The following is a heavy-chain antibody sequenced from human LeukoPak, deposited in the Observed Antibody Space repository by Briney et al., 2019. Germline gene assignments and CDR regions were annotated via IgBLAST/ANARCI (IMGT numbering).Heavy chain of an antibody. J-gene: IGHJ4*02. V-gene: IGHV4-39*07. Sequence: PSETLSLTCTVSGGSIRSSYYYWGWIRQPPGKGLEWIGSIYDSGSTYYNPSLKSRVTISVDTSKNQFSLKLSSVTAADTAVYYCARASDFWSGYRYYFDYWGQGTLVTVSS. CDR2: IYDSGST. CDR1: GGSIRSSYYY. D-gene: IGHD3-3*01. CDR3: ARASDFWSGYRYYFDY.